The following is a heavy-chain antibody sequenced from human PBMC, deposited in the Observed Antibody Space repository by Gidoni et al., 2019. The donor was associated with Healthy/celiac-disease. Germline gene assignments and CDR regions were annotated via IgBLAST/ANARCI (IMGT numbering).Heavy chain of an antibody. D-gene: IGHD3-10*01. CDR2: ISSNGGST. CDR1: GFTFSSYA. J-gene: IGHJ4*02. Sequence: EVQLVESGGGLVQPGGSLRLSCSASGFTFSSYAMHWVRQAPGKGLEYVSAISSNGGSTYYADSVKGRFTISRDNSKNTLYLQMSSLRAEDTAVYYCVTVLLWFGDLWGYFDYWGQGTLVTVSS. CDR3: VTVLLWFGDLWGYFDY. V-gene: IGHV3-64D*06.